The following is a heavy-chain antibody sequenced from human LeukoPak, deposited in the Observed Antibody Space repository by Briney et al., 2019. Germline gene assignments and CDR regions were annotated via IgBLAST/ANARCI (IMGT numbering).Heavy chain of an antibody. V-gene: IGHV4-59*08. J-gene: IGHJ6*02. CDR1: GGSISSYY. CDR3: VRLRGSTYYYGMDV. CDR2: IYYSGST. Sequence: SETLSLTCTVSGGSISSYYWSWIRQPPGKGLEWIGYIYYSGSTNYNPSLKSRVIISVDTSKNQFSLKLSSVTAADTAVYYCVRLRGSTYYYGMDVWGQGTTVTVSS.